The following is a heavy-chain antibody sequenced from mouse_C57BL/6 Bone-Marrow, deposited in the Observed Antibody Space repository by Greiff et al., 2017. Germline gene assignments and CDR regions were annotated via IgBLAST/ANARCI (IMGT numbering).Heavy chain of an antibody. J-gene: IGHJ3*01. CDR3: TRIAY. Sequence: VQLQQSGAELVRPGASVKLSCTASGFNIKDDYMHWVKQRPEQGLEWIGRIDPENGDTEYASKFQGKATITVATSSNTAYLQLSSLTSAATAVYYCTRIAYWGQGTLVTVSA. V-gene: IGHV14-4*01. CDR1: GFNIKDDY. CDR2: IDPENGDT.